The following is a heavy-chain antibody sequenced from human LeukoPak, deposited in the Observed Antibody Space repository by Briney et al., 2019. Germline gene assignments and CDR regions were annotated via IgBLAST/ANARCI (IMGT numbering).Heavy chain of an antibody. Sequence: GGSLRLSCAASGFTFRSYAMNWVRQAPGKGLEWVSSTSGSGGSTYYADSVKGRFTISRDNSKNTLYLQMNSLRAEDTAVYYCATEGLDAFDIWGQGTMVTVSS. J-gene: IGHJ3*02. CDR2: TSGSGGST. CDR1: GFTFRSYA. D-gene: IGHD3/OR15-3a*01. V-gene: IGHV3-23*01. CDR3: ATEGLDAFDI.